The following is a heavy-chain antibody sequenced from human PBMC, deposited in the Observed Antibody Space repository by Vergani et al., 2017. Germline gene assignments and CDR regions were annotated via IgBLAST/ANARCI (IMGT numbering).Heavy chain of an antibody. D-gene: IGHD6-19*01. Sequence: QVQLQQWGAGLLKPSETLSLTCAVYGGSFSGYYWSWIRQPPGKGLEWIGEINHSGSTNYNPSLKSRVTISVDTSKNQFSLKLSSVTAADTAVYYCAGERIAMAGLQVWGQGTLVTVSS. V-gene: IGHV4-34*01. J-gene: IGHJ4*02. CDR1: GGSFSGYY. CDR2: INHSGST. CDR3: AGERIAMAGLQV.